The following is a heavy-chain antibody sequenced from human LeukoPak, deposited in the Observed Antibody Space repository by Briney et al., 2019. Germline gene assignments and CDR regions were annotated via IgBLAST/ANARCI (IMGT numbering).Heavy chain of an antibody. D-gene: IGHD3-22*01. CDR1: GFIFSSYE. V-gene: IGHV3-48*03. J-gene: IGHJ4*02. CDR2: ISSSGSTI. CDR3: ARDAPYYYDSSGYYFSFDY. Sequence: GGSLRLSCAASGFIFSSYEMNWVRQAPGKGLEWVSYISSSGSTIYYADSVKGRFTISRDNAKNSPYLQMNSLRAEDTAVYYCARDAPYYYDSSGYYFSFDYWGQGTLVTVSS.